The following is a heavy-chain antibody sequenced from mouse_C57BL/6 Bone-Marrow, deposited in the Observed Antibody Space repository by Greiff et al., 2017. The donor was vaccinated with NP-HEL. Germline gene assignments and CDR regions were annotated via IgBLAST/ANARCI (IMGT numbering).Heavy chain of an antibody. J-gene: IGHJ2*01. D-gene: IGHD3-2*02. CDR2: IDPENGDT. Sequence: VQLQQSGAELVRPGASVKLSCTASGLNIKDDYMHWVKQRPEQGLEWIGWIDPENGDTEYASKFQGKATITADTSSNTAYLQLSSLTSEDTSVYYCTLDSSGYHFDYWGQGTTLTASS. CDR3: TLDSSGYHFDY. V-gene: IGHV14-4*01. CDR1: GLNIKDDY.